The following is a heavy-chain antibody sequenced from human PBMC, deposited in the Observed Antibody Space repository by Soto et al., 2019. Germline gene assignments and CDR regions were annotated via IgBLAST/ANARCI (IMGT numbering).Heavy chain of an antibody. CDR1: RFTFSSYS. Sequence: GSLRRSCAASRFTFSSYSINWVRQAPGKGVEGVSSVNRSSSYIYYADSVKGRFTISRDNAKSSLYLQMNSLSAEDTAVYYCASARGHPPSSLFYYHGMDVRGQGTMVTVS. CDR2: VNRSSSYI. V-gene: IGHV3-21*04. D-gene: IGHD3-3*01. J-gene: IGHJ6*02. CDR3: ASARGHPPSSLFYYHGMDV.